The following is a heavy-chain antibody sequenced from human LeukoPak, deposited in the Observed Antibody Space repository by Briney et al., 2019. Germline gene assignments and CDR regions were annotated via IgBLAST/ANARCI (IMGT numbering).Heavy chain of an antibody. CDR1: GFTFSSYW. CDR2: IKQDGSEK. J-gene: IGHJ4*02. V-gene: IGHV3-7*01. D-gene: IGHD3-3*01. Sequence: PGGSLRLSCAASGFTFSSYWMSWVRQAPGKGLEWVANIKQDGSEKYYVDSVKGRFTISRDNAKNSLYLQMNSLRAEDTAVYYCARDGGRFLEWLLSYYFDYWGQGALVTVSS. CDR3: ARDGGRFLEWLLSYYFDY.